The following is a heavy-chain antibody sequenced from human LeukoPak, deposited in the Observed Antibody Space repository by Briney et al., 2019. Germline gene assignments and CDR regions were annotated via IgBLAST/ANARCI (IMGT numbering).Heavy chain of an antibody. CDR1: GFTFSSYW. Sequence: GGSLRLSCAASGFTFSSYWMSWVRQAPGKGLEWVANIKKDGREKYYVDSVKGRFTISRDNAKNSLYLQMNSLRAEDTAVYYCARDQSYDSSGYSFDYWGQGTLVTVSS. J-gene: IGHJ4*02. D-gene: IGHD3-22*01. CDR3: ARDQSYDSSGYSFDY. V-gene: IGHV3-7*01. CDR2: IKKDGREK.